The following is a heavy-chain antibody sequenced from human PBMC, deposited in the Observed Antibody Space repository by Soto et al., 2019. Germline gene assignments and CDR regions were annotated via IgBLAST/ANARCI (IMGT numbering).Heavy chain of an antibody. CDR2: SYYSGST. J-gene: IGHJ4*02. V-gene: IGHV4-39*01. D-gene: IGHD2-15*01. CDR3: ARLGYGGKLPIDY. Sequence: QLQLQESGPGLVKPSETLSLTCTVSGGSISSSSYYWGWIRQPPGKGLEWIGSSYYSGSTYYNPSIKSRVTISVDTSTNQFSLKLSSVTAADTAVYYCARLGYGGKLPIDYWGQGTLVTVSS. CDR1: GGSISSSSYY.